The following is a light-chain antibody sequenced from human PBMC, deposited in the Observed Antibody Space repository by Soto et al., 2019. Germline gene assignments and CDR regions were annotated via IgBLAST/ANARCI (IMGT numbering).Light chain of an antibody. CDR2: EVS. J-gene: IGLJ2*01. CDR3: TSYTGTNSVL. CDR1: SSDVGAYGY. V-gene: IGLV2-14*01. Sequence: QSALTQPASVSGSPGQSITISCTGTSSDVGAYGYVSWYQQHPGKAPKLMIYEVSDRPSGVSNRFSGSKSGNTASLTISGLQAEDEGDYYCTSYTGTNSVLFGGGTQLTVL.